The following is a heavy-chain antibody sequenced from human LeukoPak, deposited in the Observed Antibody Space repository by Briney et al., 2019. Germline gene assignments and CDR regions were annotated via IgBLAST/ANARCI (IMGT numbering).Heavy chain of an antibody. V-gene: IGHV3-53*01. D-gene: IGHD6-13*01. Sequence: PGGSLRLSCAASGFSVSNNYMSWVRQAPGKGLEWVSVIYGGGSTYYSDSVRGRFTISTDSSKNTLYLQMNSLRTEDTAVYYCARHGLAAARYYFDYWGQGSLVSVSS. CDR1: GFSVSNNY. CDR3: ARHGLAAARYYFDY. CDR2: IYGGGST. J-gene: IGHJ4*02.